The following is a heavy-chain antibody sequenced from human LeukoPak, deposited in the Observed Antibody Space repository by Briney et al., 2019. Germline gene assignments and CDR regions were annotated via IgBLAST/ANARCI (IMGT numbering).Heavy chain of an antibody. J-gene: IGHJ4*02. V-gene: IGHV3-33*01. CDR3: ARAADCSSTSCSFDY. CDR2: IWYDGSNK. Sequence: GRSLRLSCAASGFTFSGYGMHWVRQAPGKGLEWVAVIWYDGSNKYYADSVKGRFTISRDNSKNTLYLQMNSLRAGDTAVYYCARAADCSSTSCSFDYWGQGTLVTVSS. D-gene: IGHD2-2*01. CDR1: GFTFSGYG.